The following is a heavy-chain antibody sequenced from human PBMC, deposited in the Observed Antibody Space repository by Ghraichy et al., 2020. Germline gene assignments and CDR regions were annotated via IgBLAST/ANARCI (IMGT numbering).Heavy chain of an antibody. CDR3: AKDIVTMIVVDRGAFDI. V-gene: IGHV3-9*01. CDR2: ISWNSGSI. J-gene: IGHJ3*02. Sequence: GGSLRLSCAASGFTFDDYAMHWVRQAPGKGLEWVSGISWNSGSIGYADSVKGRFTISRDNAKNSLYLQMNSLRAEDTALYYCAKDIVTMIVVDRGAFDIWGQGTMVTVSS. CDR1: GFTFDDYA. D-gene: IGHD3-22*01.